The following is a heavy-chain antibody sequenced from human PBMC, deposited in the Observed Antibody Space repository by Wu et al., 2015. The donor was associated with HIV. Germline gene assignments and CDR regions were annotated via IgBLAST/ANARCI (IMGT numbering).Heavy chain of an antibody. Sequence: QVQLVQSGAEVTEPGASVMVSCKASQYTFINYDVHWVRQAAGQGLEWMGWISAYNGNTNYAQKVQGRVTMTTDTSTSTAYMELRSLKSDDTAVYFCARVPKPYYDSSAPFDFWGQGTLVTVSS. CDR2: ISAYNGNT. CDR1: QYTFINYD. V-gene: IGHV1-18*01. D-gene: IGHD3-22*01. CDR3: ARVPKPYYDSSAPFDF. J-gene: IGHJ4*02.